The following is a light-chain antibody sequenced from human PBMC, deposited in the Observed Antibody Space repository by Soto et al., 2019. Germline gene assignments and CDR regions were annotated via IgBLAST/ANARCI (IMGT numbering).Light chain of an antibody. CDR1: QSVDSY. Sequence: EIVLTQSPASLSLSPGERATLSCRASQSVDSYLAWYQQKPGLAPRLLIYDASSRATGIPDRFSGSGSGTDFTLTISRLEPEDFAVYFCQQYDDWLRLTFGGGTKVDIK. CDR2: DAS. V-gene: IGKV3D-20*01. J-gene: IGKJ4*01. CDR3: QQYDDWLRLT.